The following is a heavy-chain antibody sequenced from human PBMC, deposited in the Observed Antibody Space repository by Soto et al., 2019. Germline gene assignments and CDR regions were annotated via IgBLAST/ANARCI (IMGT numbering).Heavy chain of an antibody. J-gene: IGHJ6*02. CDR1: GFTFSSCA. CDR3: GKGRSYYYYYGVDV. CDR2: IIDSGGST. V-gene: IGHV3-23*01. Sequence: EVHLLESGGALVQPGGSLRLSCAASGFTFSSCAMGWVRQAPGKGLEWVSDIIDSGGSTYYADAVKGRFTISRDNSKSTLYLKMNSLRDEDTAVYYCGKGRSYYYYYGVDVWGQGTTVTVSS. D-gene: IGHD1-26*01.